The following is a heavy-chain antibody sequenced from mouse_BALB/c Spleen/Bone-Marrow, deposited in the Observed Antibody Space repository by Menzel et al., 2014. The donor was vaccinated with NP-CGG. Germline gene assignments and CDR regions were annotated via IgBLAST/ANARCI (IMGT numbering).Heavy chain of an antibody. CDR3: ARGDYDYAMDY. CDR1: GFSLPRFG. D-gene: IGHD2-4*01. V-gene: IGHV2-9*02. J-gene: IGHJ4*01. CDR2: IXAGGTT. Sequence: VMLVESGPGLVAPSQSLSITCTVSGFSLPRFGVHWVRQPPGKGLEWLGIIXAGGTTNYNSALMSRLSISKDNSKSQVFLKMNSLQTDDTAMYYCARGDYDYAMDYWGQGTSVTVSS.